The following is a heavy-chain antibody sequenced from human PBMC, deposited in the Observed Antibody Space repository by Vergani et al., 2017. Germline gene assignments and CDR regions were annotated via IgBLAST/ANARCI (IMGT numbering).Heavy chain of an antibody. CDR1: ESSFISNE. V-gene: IGHV5-51*01. CDR2: INPIDSKI. D-gene: IGHD2-21*01. J-gene: IGHJ4*02. Sequence: EVMLVQSGAEVKKPGESLKISCKYSESSFISNEIAWVRQMSGKGIQWMGNINPIDSKIAYSPSFQGQAIMSLDKSITTAYLQWRSLKASDTAIYYCTRHVPCGDGACLHFDHWGQGTQVTVSS. CDR3: TRHVPCGDGACLHFDH.